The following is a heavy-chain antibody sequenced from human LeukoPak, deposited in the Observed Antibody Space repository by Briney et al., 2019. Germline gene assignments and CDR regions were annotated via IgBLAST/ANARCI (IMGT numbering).Heavy chain of an antibody. J-gene: IGHJ3*02. CDR1: GYSFTSYW. CDR3: ARLKVAAIGAFDI. CDR2: IYPGDSDT. D-gene: IGHD2-2*01. Sequence: GESLKISCKGSGYSFTSYWIGWVRQMPGKSLEWMGIIYPGDSDTRYSPSFQGQVTISADKSISTAYLQWSSLKASDTAMYYCARLKVAAIGAFDIWGQGTTVTVSS. V-gene: IGHV5-51*01.